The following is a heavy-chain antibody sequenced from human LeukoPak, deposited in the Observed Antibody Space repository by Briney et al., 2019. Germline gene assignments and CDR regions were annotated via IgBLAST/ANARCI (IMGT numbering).Heavy chain of an antibody. V-gene: IGHV4-31*03. D-gene: IGHD3-10*01. Sequence: SETLSLTCTVSGGSISSGGYYWSWIRQHPGKGLEWIGYIYYSGSTYYNPSLKSRVTISVDTSKNQFSLKLSSVTAADTAVYYCARHRDTMVRAGGNWFDPWGQGTLVTVSS. CDR2: IYYSGST. CDR1: GGSISSGGYY. CDR3: ARHRDTMVRAGGNWFDP. J-gene: IGHJ5*02.